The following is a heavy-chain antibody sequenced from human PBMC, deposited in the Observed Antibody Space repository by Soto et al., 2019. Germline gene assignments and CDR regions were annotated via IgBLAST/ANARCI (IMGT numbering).Heavy chain of an antibody. CDR1: GFTFSSYS. CDR3: ARCSSTSCYLSY. J-gene: IGHJ4*02. CDR2: ISSSSSYI. Sequence: EVPLVESGGGLVKPGGSLRLSCAASGFTFSSYSMNWVRQAPGKALEWVSSISSSSSYIYYADSVKGRFTISRDNAKNSLYLQMNRLRAEDTAVYYCARCSSTSCYLSYWGQGTLVTVSS. V-gene: IGHV3-21*01. D-gene: IGHD2-2*01.